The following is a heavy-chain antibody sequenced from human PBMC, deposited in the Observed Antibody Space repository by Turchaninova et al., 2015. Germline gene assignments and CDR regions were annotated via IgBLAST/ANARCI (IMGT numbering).Heavy chain of an antibody. CDR3: AQDSAYGFHS. CDR2: LQYDSNYK. J-gene: IGHJ2*01. Sequence: QVQVVQSGGGVVQPGGSLRLSCEMTGSTFFGMHWVRQTANKVLEWVELLQYDSNYKFYGDSVKGRFTISRDSSKTATFLQMDSLRHEDTAMYFCAQDSAYGFHSWGRGTPVIVSS. CDR1: GSTFFG. D-gene: IGHD4-17*01. V-gene: IGHV3-30*02.